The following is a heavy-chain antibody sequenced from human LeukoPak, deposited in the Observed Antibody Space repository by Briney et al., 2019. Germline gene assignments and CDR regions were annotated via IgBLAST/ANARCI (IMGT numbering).Heavy chain of an antibody. V-gene: IGHV3-48*01. J-gene: IGHJ4*02. CDR2: ISSSSSTI. Sequence: GGSLRLSCAASGFTFSSYSMNWVRQAPGKGLEWVSYISSSSSTIYYADSVKGRFTISRDNAKNSLYLQMNSLRAEDTAVYYCARVLRYSSGWPAYWGQGTLVTVSS. D-gene: IGHD6-19*01. CDR1: GFTFSSYS. CDR3: ARVLRYSSGWPAY.